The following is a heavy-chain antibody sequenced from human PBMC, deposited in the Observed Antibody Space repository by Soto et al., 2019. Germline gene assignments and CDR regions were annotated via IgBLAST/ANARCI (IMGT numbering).Heavy chain of an antibody. D-gene: IGHD2-15*01. Sequence: PGGSLRLSCAASGFTFSSYAMHWVRQAPGKGLEWVAVISYDGSNKYYADSVKGRFTISRDNSKNTLYLQMNSLRAEDTAVNYCAREVYCSGGSCYSDYYYYGMDVWGQGTTVTVSS. CDR2: ISYDGSNK. CDR1: GFTFSSYA. V-gene: IGHV3-30-3*01. CDR3: AREVYCSGGSCYSDYYYYGMDV. J-gene: IGHJ6*02.